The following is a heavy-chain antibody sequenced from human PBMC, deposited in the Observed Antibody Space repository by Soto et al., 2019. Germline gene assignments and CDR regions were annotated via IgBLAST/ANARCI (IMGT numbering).Heavy chain of an antibody. CDR1: GYTFTDFD. CDR2: MNPNTGNT. V-gene: IGHV1-8*02. D-gene: IGHD2-21*01. Sequence: QVQLVQSGPEVKKPGAPVKISCQASGYTFTDFDINWVRQATGQGLEWMGWMNPNTGNTRYAQRFQGRLIMTRDTSISTAYMEMGSLSSEDTAVYYCARGKLAILTDFWGQGTLVTVSS. CDR3: ARGKLAILTDF. J-gene: IGHJ4*02.